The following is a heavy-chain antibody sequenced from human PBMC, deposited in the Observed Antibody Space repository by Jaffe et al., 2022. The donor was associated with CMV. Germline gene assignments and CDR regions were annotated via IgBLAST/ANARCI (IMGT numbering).Heavy chain of an antibody. D-gene: IGHD2-2*01. CDR1: GFTFSSYG. CDR3: AKWGVCSSTSCYFWDYYYYYGMDV. J-gene: IGHJ6*02. V-gene: IGHV3-30*18. Sequence: QVQLVESGGGVVQPGRSLRLSCAASGFTFSSYGMHWVRQAPGKGLEWVAVISYDGSNKYYADSVKGRFTISRDNSKNTLYLQMNSLRAEDTAVYYCAKWGVCSSTSCYFWDYYYYYGMDVWGQGTTVTVSS. CDR2: ISYDGSNK.